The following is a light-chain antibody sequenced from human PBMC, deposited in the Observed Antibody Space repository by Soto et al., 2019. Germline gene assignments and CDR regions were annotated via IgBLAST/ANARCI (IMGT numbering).Light chain of an antibody. CDR1: QSVSSN. Sequence: EIVTTQSPATLSVSTGERANISCRASQSVSSNLAWYQQKPGQAPRLLIYGASTRATGTPARFSGSGSGTEFTRAISSLQTEDFAVFYCLQYNNWWTFGQGTKVDIK. CDR2: GAS. V-gene: IGKV3-15*01. CDR3: LQYNNWWT. J-gene: IGKJ1*01.